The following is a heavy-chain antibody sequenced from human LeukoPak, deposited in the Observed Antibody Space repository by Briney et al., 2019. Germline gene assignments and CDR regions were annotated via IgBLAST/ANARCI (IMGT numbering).Heavy chain of an antibody. CDR1: GYTFTSYG. J-gene: IGHJ6*03. D-gene: IGHD2-2*02. CDR3: ARDRLLNCSSTSCYTGLVGYYYYYYMDV. V-gene: IGHV1-18*01. CDR2: ISAYNGNT. Sequence: ASVKVSCKASGYTFTSYGISWVRQGPGQGLEWMGWISAYNGNTNYAQKLQGRVTMTTDTSTSTAYMELRSLRSDDTAVYFCARDRLLNCSSTSCYTGLVGYYYYYYMDVWGKGTTVTVSS.